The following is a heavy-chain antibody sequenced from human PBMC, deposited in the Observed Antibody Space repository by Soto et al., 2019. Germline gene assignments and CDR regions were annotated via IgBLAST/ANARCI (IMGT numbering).Heavy chain of an antibody. J-gene: IGHJ3*02. CDR3: AREGAVTSTGPRGALDI. Sequence: QVQLVQSGAEVKKPGSSVKVSCKASGGTFSSYTFSWVRQAPGQGLEWMGGIVPLVGTTNDANTFQGRVTISADESTSKVYMELRSLRSEDSATDYCAREGAVTSTGPRGALDIWGQGTVITVSS. CDR2: IVPLVGTT. V-gene: IGHV1-69*01. D-gene: IGHD1-1*01. CDR1: GGTFSSYT.